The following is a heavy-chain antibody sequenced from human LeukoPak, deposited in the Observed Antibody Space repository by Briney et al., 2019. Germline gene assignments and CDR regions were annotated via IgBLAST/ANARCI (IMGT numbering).Heavy chain of an antibody. V-gene: IGHV4-39*01. CDR3: ARRSGYNSNNYYFDY. Sequence: SETLSLTCTVSGGSISSGGYYWGWIRQPPGKGLEWIGNIYSGGNTYYNPSLKGPVTISVDTSRSQFSLKLSSVTAADTAVYYCARRSGYNSNNYYFDYWGQGTLVTVSS. CDR1: GGSISSGGYY. D-gene: IGHD3-22*01. J-gene: IGHJ4*02. CDR2: IYSGGNT.